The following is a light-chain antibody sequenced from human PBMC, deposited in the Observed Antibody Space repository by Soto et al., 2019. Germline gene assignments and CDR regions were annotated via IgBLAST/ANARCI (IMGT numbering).Light chain of an antibody. CDR2: DAS. Sequence: EIVLTQSPATLSLSPGERATLSCRASQSVSNYLAWYQQKPGQAPSLLIYDASDRATGVPARFSGSGSGTDFTLTLSSLEPEDFAVYYCQQRTSLPYTFGQGTKLEIK. J-gene: IGKJ2*01. V-gene: IGKV3-11*01. CDR3: QQRTSLPYT. CDR1: QSVSNY.